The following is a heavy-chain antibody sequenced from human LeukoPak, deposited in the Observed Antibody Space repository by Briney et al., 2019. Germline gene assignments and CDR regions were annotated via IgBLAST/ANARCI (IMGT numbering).Heavy chain of an antibody. V-gene: IGHV3-43*02. CDR1: GFTFDDFA. J-gene: IGHJ6*02. CDR2: ISGDGGYT. CDR3: ARTPPSGELFLQSYFYYGMDV. Sequence: PGGSLRPSCAASGFTFDDFAMHWVRQTPGKGLEWVSTISGDGGYTYYADSVKGRFTISRDNSKNSLYLQMNSLRTEDTALYYCARTPPSGELFLQSYFYYGMDVWGQGTTVTVSS. D-gene: IGHD3-10*01.